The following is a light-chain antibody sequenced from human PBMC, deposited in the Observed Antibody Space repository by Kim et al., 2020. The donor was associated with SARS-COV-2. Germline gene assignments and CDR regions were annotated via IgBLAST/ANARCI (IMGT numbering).Light chain of an antibody. Sequence: SSELTQDPAVSVALGQTVRITCRGDSLRSYYASWYQQRPGQAPVLVIYGKNNRPSGIPGRFSGSSSGDTASLTITGDQAEDEGDYFCCSRDNIGNHVMFGGGNQLTVL. V-gene: IGLV3-19*01. CDR1: SLRSYY. CDR2: GKN. CDR3: CSRDNIGNHVM. J-gene: IGLJ3*02.